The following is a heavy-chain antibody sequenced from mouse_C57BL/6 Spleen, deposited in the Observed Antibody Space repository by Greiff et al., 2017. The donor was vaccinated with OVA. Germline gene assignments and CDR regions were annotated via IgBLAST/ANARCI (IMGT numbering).Heavy chain of an antibody. Sequence: EVKLMESGGGLVKPGGSLKLSCAASGFTFSDYGMHWVRQAPEKGLEWVAYISSGSSTIYYADTVKGRFTISRDNAKNTLFLQMTSLRSEDTAMYYCARMRAQASWFAYWGQGTLVTVSA. J-gene: IGHJ3*01. CDR2: ISSGSSTI. D-gene: IGHD3-2*02. CDR1: GFTFSDYG. V-gene: IGHV5-17*01. CDR3: ARMRAQASWFAY.